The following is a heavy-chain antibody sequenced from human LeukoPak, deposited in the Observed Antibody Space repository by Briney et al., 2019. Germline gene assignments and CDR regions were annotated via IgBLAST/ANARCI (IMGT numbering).Heavy chain of an antibody. Sequence: SVKVSCKASGGTFSSYAISWVRQAPGQGLEWMGGIIPIFGTANYAQKFQGRVTITADESTSTAYMELSSLRSEDTAVYYCARGALDIVVVPAANWAYYYYGMDVWGQGTTVTVSS. CDR2: IIPIFGTA. V-gene: IGHV1-69*01. CDR3: ARGALDIVVVPAANWAYYYYGMDV. D-gene: IGHD2-2*03. CDR1: GGTFSSYA. J-gene: IGHJ6*02.